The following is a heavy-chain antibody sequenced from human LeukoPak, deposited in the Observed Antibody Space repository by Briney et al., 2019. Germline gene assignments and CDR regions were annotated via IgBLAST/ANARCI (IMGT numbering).Heavy chain of an antibody. Sequence: ASVKVSCKASGYTFTSYGISWVRQAPGQGLEWMGWISAYNGNTNYAQKLQGRVTITTDTSTSTAYMELRSLRSDDTAVYYCARDSILTVTTIEGVIDYYYYGMDVWGQGTTVTVSS. D-gene: IGHD3-16*02. J-gene: IGHJ6*02. V-gene: IGHV1-18*01. CDR1: GYTFTSYG. CDR2: ISAYNGNT. CDR3: ARDSILTVTTIEGVIDYYYYGMDV.